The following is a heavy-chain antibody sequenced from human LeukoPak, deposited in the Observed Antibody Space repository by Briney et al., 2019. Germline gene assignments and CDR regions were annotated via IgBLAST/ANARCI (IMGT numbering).Heavy chain of an antibody. Sequence: GGSLRLSCAASGFTFSSYSMNWVRQAPGKGLEWVSSISSSSSYIYYADSVKGRFTISGDNAKNSLYLQMNSLRAEDTAVYYCATCSGGSCYLGYWGQGTLVTVSS. J-gene: IGHJ4*02. V-gene: IGHV3-21*01. CDR1: GFTFSSYS. CDR2: ISSSSSYI. D-gene: IGHD2-15*01. CDR3: ATCSGGSCYLGY.